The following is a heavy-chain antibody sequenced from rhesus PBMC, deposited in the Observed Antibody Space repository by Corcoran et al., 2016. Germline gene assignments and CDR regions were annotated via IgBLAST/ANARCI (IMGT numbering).Heavy chain of an antibody. Sequence: QVQLQELGPGVVKPSETLSLTCAVSGGSISDSYRWSWIRQPPGKGLEWNRYIYGSRTNTNYNPSLKSRVTISKDTSKNQCSLKLSSVTAADTAVYYCARDFYSSRHDYWGQGVLVTVSS. CDR3: ARDFYSSRHDY. CDR2: IYGSRTNT. V-gene: IGHV4S10*01. J-gene: IGHJ4*01. CDR1: GGSISDSYR. D-gene: IGHD6-13*01.